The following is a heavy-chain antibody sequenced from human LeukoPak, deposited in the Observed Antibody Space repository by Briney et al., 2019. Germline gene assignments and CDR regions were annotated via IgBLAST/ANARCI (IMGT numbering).Heavy chain of an antibody. J-gene: IGHJ6*02. D-gene: IGHD6-6*01. CDR3: ARFPSPRAAHDYYYYGMDV. Sequence: SETLSLTCPVSGGSISSYYWSWIRQPPGKGLEWIGYIYYSGSTNYNPSLKSRVTISVDTSKNQFSLKLSSVTAADTAVYYCARFPSPRAAHDYYYYGMDVWGQGTTVTASS. CDR1: GGSISSYY. V-gene: IGHV4-59*01. CDR2: IYYSGST.